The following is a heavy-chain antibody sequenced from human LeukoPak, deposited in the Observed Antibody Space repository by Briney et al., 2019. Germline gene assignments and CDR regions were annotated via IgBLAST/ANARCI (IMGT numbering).Heavy chain of an antibody. J-gene: IGHJ5*02. CDR2: IIPIFGTA. Sequence: SVKVSCKASGGTFSSYAISWVRQAPGQGLEWMGGIIPIFGTANYAQKFQGRVTITADESTSTAYMELSSLRSGDTAVYYCASSSGWPYNWFDPWGQGTLVTVSS. V-gene: IGHV1-69*13. CDR3: ASSSGWPYNWFDP. CDR1: GGTFSSYA. D-gene: IGHD6-19*01.